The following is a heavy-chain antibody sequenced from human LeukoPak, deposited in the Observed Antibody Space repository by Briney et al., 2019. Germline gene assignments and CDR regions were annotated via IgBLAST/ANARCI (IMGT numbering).Heavy chain of an antibody. Sequence: SETLSLTCTVSGGSISSYYLSWLRQPPGKGLEWIGYIYYSGSTNYNPSLKSRVTISVDTSKNQFSLKLSFVTAADTAVYYCARSTTYYYDSSGYYYDYWGQGTLVTVSS. D-gene: IGHD3-22*01. CDR3: ARSTTYYYDSSGYYYDY. CDR1: GGSISSYY. V-gene: IGHV4-59*01. J-gene: IGHJ4*02. CDR2: IYYSGST.